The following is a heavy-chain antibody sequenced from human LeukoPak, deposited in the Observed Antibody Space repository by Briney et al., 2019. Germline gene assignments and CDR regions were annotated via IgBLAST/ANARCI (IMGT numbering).Heavy chain of an antibody. CDR1: GGSFSGYY. Sequence: KPSETLSLTCAVYGGSFSGYYWSWIRQPPGKGLEWIGEINHGGSTNYNPSLKSRVTISADTSKNQFSLKLSSVTAADTAVYYCARDGGGSGSYWARDWFDPWGQGTLVTVSS. J-gene: IGHJ5*02. D-gene: IGHD3-10*01. CDR2: INHGGST. CDR3: ARDGGGSGSYWARDWFDP. V-gene: IGHV4-34*01.